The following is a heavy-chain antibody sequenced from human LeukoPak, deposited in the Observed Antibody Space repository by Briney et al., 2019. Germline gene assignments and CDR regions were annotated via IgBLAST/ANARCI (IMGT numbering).Heavy chain of an antibody. CDR3: ASTYDSSGYYGDY. D-gene: IGHD3-22*01. CDR1: GGSFSGYY. CDR2: INHSGST. J-gene: IGHJ4*02. V-gene: IGHV4-34*01. Sequence: PSETLSLTCAVYGGSFSGYYWSWIRQPPGKGLEWIGEINHSGSTNYSPSLKSRVTISVDTSKNQFSLKLSSVTAADTAVYYCASTYDSSGYYGDYWGQGTLVTVSS.